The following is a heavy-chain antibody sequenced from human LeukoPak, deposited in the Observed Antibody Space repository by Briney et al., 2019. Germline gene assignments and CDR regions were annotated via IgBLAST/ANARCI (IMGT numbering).Heavy chain of an antibody. CDR2: SNPNSGGT. Sequence: ASVKVPCKASGYIFTGYYMHWVRQAPGQGLEWMGWSNPNSGGTNYAQKFQGRVTMTRDPSISTAYMELSRLRSDDTAVYYCARSTGTTFGFSDYWGQGTLVTVSS. D-gene: IGHD3-16*01. CDR1: GYIFTGYY. V-gene: IGHV1-2*02. J-gene: IGHJ4*02. CDR3: ARSTGTTFGFSDY.